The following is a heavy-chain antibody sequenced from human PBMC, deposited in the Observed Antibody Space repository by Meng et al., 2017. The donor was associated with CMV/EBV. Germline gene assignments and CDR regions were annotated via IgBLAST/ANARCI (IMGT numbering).Heavy chain of an antibody. D-gene: IGHD6-25*01. CDR3: ARDRSGFDY. CDR2: ISSSGSTI. Sequence: GESLKISCAASRFTISSYEMNWVRQAPGKGLEWVSYISSSGSTIYYADSVKGRFTISRDNAKNSLYLQMNSLRAEDTAVYYCARDRSGFDYWGQGTLVTVSS. J-gene: IGHJ4*02. CDR1: RFTISSYE. V-gene: IGHV3-48*03.